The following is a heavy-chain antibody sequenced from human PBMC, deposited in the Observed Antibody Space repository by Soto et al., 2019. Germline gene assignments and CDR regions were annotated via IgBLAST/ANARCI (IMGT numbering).Heavy chain of an antibody. Sequence: VASVKVSCKASGYTFTSYGISWVRQAPGQGLEWMGWISAYNGNTNYAQKLQGRVTMATDTSTSTAYMELRSLRSDDTAVYYCARVSTQPNWFDPWGQGTLVTVSS. D-gene: IGHD2-15*01. CDR3: ARVSTQPNWFDP. J-gene: IGHJ5*02. V-gene: IGHV1-18*01. CDR1: GYTFTSYG. CDR2: ISAYNGNT.